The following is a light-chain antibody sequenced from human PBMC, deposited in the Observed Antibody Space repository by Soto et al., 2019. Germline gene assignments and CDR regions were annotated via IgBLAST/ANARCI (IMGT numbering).Light chain of an antibody. J-gene: IGLJ1*01. Sequence: QSALTQPASVSGSPGQSITISCTGTSSDVGYNNFVSWYQQHPGKAPKLIIYEVTTRPSGVSNRFSGSKSGNTASLTISGLQAEDEADYYCGSYRYSSIDVFGTGTKLTVL. CDR2: EVT. CDR3: GSYRYSSIDV. CDR1: SSDVGYNNF. V-gene: IGLV2-14*01.